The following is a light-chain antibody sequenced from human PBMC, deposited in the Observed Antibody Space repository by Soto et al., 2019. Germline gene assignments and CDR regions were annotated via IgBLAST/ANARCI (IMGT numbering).Light chain of an antibody. J-gene: IGLJ1*01. CDR1: SSDVAAYNY. Sequence: QSVLTQPASVSGSPGQSITISCTGTSSDVAAYNYVCWYKQHPGKAPQLMIYEVTNRPSGVSDRFSGSKSGNTASLTISGLQAEDEADYYCSSYTRSSTLYVFGTGTKLTVL. CDR2: EVT. CDR3: SSYTRSSTLYV. V-gene: IGLV2-14*01.